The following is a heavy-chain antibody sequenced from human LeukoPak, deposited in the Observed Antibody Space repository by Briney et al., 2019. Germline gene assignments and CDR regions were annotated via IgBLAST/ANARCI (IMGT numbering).Heavy chain of an antibody. CDR1: GFTFSSYS. J-gene: IGHJ3*02. Sequence: GGSLRLSCAASGFTFSSYSMNWVRQAPGKGLEWVSSISSSSSYIYYADSVKGRFTISRDNAKNTLYLQMNSLRAEDTAVYYCARAMGGLVYYYDSRDAFDIWGQGTMVTVSS. D-gene: IGHD3-22*01. V-gene: IGHV3-21*01. CDR2: ISSSSSYI. CDR3: ARAMGGLVYYYDSRDAFDI.